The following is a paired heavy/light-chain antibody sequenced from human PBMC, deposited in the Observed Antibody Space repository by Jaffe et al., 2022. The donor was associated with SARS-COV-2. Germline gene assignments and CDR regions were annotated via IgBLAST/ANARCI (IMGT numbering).Light chain of an antibody. Sequence: DIVMTQSPDSLAASLGERATLNCKSSQNILYSSNNRNHLAWYQQKPGQPPKLLIFWASTRESGVPERFSGSGSGTDFTLTISSLQAEDVAVYYCQQYYSTPQTFGQGTKLEIK. CDR2: WAS. CDR1: QNILYSSNNRNH. J-gene: IGKJ2*01. V-gene: IGKV4-1*01. CDR3: QQYYSTPQT.
Heavy chain of an antibody. J-gene: IGHJ3*01. CDR1: GFSFSLYC. D-gene: IGHD3-22*01. CDR3: ARARERGYYLDDALDL. V-gene: IGHV3-7*01. CDR2: MNQHGSEK. Sequence: EVQLVESGGHLVQPGGSLRLSCAASGFSFSLYCMSWVRQAPGKGLEWVANMNQHGSEKNYLDSVKGRFTISRDNAKNSLYLQMNSLRAEDTAVYYCARARERGYYLDDALDLWGHGTMVTVSS.